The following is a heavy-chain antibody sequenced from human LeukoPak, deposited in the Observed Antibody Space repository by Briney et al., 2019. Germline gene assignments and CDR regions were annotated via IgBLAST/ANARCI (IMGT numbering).Heavy chain of an antibody. J-gene: IGHJ4*02. CDR2: IWYDGSNK. CDR3: AREPPPKPRGYSYGSPAGGVDY. Sequence: PGRSLRLSCAASGFTFSSYGVHWVRQAPGKGLEWVAVIWYDGSNKYYADSVKGRFTISRDNSKNTLYLQMNSLRAEDTAVYCCAREPPPKPRGYSYGSPAGGVDYWGQGTLVTVSS. D-gene: IGHD5-18*01. CDR1: GFTFSSYG. V-gene: IGHV3-33*01.